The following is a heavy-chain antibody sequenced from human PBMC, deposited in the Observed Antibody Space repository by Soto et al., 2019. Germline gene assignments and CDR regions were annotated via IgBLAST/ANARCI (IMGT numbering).Heavy chain of an antibody. Sequence: GSLRLSCAASGFTFSSYEMNWVRQAPGKGLEWVSYISSSGSTIYYADSVKGRFTISRDNAKNSLYLQMNSLRAEDTAVYYCASPTTEYAFDIWGQGTMVTVSS. V-gene: IGHV3-48*03. J-gene: IGHJ3*02. CDR1: GFTFSSYE. CDR3: ASPTTEYAFDI. D-gene: IGHD4-17*01. CDR2: ISSSGSTI.